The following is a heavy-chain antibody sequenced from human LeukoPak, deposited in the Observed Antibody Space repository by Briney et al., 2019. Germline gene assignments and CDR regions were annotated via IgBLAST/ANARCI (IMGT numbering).Heavy chain of an antibody. CDR1: GGTFSSYA. CDR3: ARVVGLTGYSSSWYSGYHYYMDV. J-gene: IGHJ6*03. D-gene: IGHD6-13*01. CDR2: IIPIFGTT. Sequence: SVKVSCKASGGTFSSYAISWVRQAPGQGLEWMGGIIPIFGTTNYAQKFQDRVTITADKSTSTAYMELSSLRSEDTAVYYCARVVGLTGYSSSWYSGYHYYMDVWGKGTTVTVSS. V-gene: IGHV1-69*06.